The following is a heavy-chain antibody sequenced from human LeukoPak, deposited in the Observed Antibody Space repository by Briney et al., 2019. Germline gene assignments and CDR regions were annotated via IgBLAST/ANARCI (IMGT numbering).Heavy chain of an antibody. CDR3: ASHRAYSSSLYSLDY. V-gene: IGHV4-39*01. D-gene: IGHD6-6*01. CDR2: IYYSGST. J-gene: IGHJ4*02. Sequence: SETLSLTCTVSGGSISSSSYYWGWIRQPPGKGLEWIGSIYYSGSTYYYPSLKSRVTISVDTSKNQFSLKLSSVTAADTAGYYCASHRAYSSSLYSLDYWGQEPLVTVSS. CDR1: GGSISSSSYY.